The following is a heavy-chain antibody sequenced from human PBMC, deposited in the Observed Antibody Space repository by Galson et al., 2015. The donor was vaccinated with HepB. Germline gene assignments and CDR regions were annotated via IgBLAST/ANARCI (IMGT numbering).Heavy chain of an antibody. CDR1: GFTFNIYA. J-gene: IGHJ4*02. D-gene: IGHD3-16*01. Sequence: SLRLSCAASGFTFNIYAMHWVRQAPGKALEWVAYIAFDGNHENYADSVKGRFTVSRDNLKNMVYLQMDGLRVEDTAVYFCAREGVVHKPLDYWGQGTLVTVSS. V-gene: IGHV3-30-3*01. CDR3: AREGVVHKPLDY. CDR2: IAFDGNHE.